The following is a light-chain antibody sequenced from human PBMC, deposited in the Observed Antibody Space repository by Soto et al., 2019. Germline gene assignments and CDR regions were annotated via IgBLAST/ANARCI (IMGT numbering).Light chain of an antibody. CDR2: KVS. J-gene: IGKJ1*01. CDR1: QSPVYSDGNTY. CDR3: MQGTHWPWT. Sequence: DVVMTQSPLSLPVTLGQPASISCRSSQSPVYSDGNTYLSWFQQRPGQSPRRLIYKVSNRDSGVPDRFSGSGSGTDFTLKISRVEAEDVGVYYCMQGTHWPWTFGQGNKVEIK. V-gene: IGKV2-30*01.